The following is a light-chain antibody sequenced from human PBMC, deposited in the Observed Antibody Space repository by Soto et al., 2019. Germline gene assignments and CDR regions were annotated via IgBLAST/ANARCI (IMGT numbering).Light chain of an antibody. Sequence: QSALTQPASVSGSPGPSITISCTGSSSDVGGYNYVSWYQQHPGKAPKLMIYDVSNRPSGISNRFSGSKSGNTASLTLSGLQAEDEADYYCSSYTSSSTLVFGGGTKLTV. CDR1: SSDVGGYNY. V-gene: IGLV2-14*01. J-gene: IGLJ2*01. CDR2: DVS. CDR3: SSYTSSSTLV.